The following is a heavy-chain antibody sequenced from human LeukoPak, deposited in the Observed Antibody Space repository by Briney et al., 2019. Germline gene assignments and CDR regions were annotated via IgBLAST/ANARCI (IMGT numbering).Heavy chain of an antibody. V-gene: IGHV3-48*01. J-gene: IGHJ4*01. Sequence: PGRSLRLSRAASAFNFFDYSMNSVRQAPGKRLELISYIGISSGNTKYADSVKGRFTISRDKARNSLYLQMNSLRVEDTAVYYCARDHRYAFDNWGHGTLVTVSS. CDR3: ARDHRYAFDN. CDR2: IGISSGNT. CDR1: AFNFFDYS. D-gene: IGHD5-12*01.